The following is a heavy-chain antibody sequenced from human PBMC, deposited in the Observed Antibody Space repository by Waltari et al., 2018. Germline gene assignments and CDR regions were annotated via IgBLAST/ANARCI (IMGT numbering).Heavy chain of an antibody. CDR1: GYTFTSYG. Sequence: VQLVQSGAEVKKPGASVKVSCKASGYTFTSYGISWVRQAPGQGLEWMGWISAYNGNTNYAQTLQGRVTMTTDTSTSTAYMELRSLRSDDTAVYYCARDRSPYYDFWRGIIGDYYMDVWGKGTTVTISS. V-gene: IGHV1-18*01. CDR2: ISAYNGNT. CDR3: ARDRSPYYDFWRGIIGDYYMDV. J-gene: IGHJ6*03. D-gene: IGHD3-3*01.